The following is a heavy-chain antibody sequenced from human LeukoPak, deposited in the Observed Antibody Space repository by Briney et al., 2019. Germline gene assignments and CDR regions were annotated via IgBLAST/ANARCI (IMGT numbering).Heavy chain of an antibody. CDR1: GVSINSHY. J-gene: IGHJ4*02. CDR3: VVSPNRDFFDY. V-gene: IGHV4-4*09. CDR2: IYGSGRT. Sequence: SATLSITCTVSGVSINSHYLNWIRQPPGKGLEWIGYIYGSGRTNYNPSLKSRVTMSVDTSKSQFSLKLSSVTAADTAVYYCVVSPNRDFFDYWGQGPLVTVSS.